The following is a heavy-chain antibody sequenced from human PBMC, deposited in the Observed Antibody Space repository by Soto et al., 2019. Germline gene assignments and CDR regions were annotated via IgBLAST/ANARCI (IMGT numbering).Heavy chain of an antibody. Sequence: GGSLTLSCAPSGFTFSTYWMHWVRQATGKGLVWVSRINSDGSTTNYVDSVEGRFTISRDNAKNSVYLQMNSLRAEDTAVYYRARDLSREVLGQSTVWYDAFDLWGQGTKVTVSS. CDR2: INSDGSTT. CDR1: GFTFSTYW. V-gene: IGHV3-74*01. D-gene: IGHD6-19*01. J-gene: IGHJ3*01. CDR3: ARDLSREVLGQSTVWYDAFDL.